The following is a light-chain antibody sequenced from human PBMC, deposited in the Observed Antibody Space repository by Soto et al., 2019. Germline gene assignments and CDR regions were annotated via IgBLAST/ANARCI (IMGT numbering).Light chain of an antibody. CDR1: HSVTSNY. CDR2: DVS. V-gene: IGKV3-20*01. CDR3: QQYGISPT. J-gene: IGKJ1*01. Sequence: ELVLTQSPGTLSLSPGERATLSCRSSHSVTSNYLAWYQQKPGQAPRLLIYDVSSRATAIPDRFSGSVSGSDFALTISRLEPVDFAVYYCQQYGISPTFGQGTKVEIK.